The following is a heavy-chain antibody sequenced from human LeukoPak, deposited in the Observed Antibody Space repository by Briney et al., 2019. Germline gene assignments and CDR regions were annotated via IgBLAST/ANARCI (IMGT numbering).Heavy chain of an antibody. CDR1: GYTFTSYA. J-gene: IGHJ6*02. CDR2: INTNTGNP. CDR3: ARAEIAAAGTDYYYYYGMDV. V-gene: IGHV7-4-1*02. Sequence: ASVKVSCKASGYTFTSYAMNWVRQAPGQGLEWMGWINTNTGNPTYAQGFTGRFVFSLDTSVSTAYLQISSLKAEDTAVYYCARAEIAAAGTDYYYYYGMDVWGQGTTVTVSS. D-gene: IGHD6-13*01.